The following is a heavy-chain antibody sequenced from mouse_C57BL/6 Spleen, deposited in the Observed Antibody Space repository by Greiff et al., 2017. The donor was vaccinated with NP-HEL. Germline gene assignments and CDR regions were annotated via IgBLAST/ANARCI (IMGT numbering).Heavy chain of an antibody. CDR2: TNPTNGRT. CDR3: ARIKKIVATYLDY. J-gene: IGHJ2*01. Sequence: QVQLQQPGADLVKAGASVKMSCKASGYTFTSYWMHWVKQRLGQGLEWFAETNPTNGRTYYTEKFKSKATLTVDKSSSTAFMLLSGPTFEDSAVYCCARIKKIVATYLDYWGQGTTLTVAA. V-gene: IGHV1S81*02. CDR1: GYTFTSYW. D-gene: IGHD1-1*01.